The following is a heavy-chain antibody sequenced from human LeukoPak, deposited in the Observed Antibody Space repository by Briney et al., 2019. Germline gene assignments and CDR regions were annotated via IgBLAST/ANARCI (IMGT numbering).Heavy chain of an antibody. CDR3: ASEGLDY. CDR1: GYTFTNYD. V-gene: IGHV1-8*01. CDR2: KNPNSGNS. Sequence: ASVKVSCKASGYTFTNYDINWVRQATAQGLEWMGYKNPNSGNSAYAQKFQGRVTITTDASITTAYMGLRGLRSEDTALYYCASEGLDYWGQGTLVTVSS. J-gene: IGHJ4*02.